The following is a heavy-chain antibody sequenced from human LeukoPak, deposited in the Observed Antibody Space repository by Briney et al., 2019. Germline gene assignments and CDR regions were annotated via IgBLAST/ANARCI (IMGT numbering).Heavy chain of an antibody. CDR3: ARKPTARVVRLAFDI. CDR2: IYSSRTT. Sequence: SETLSLTCSVAGGSVSSYYWSWIRQPAGKGLEWIGRIYSSRTTNYNPSLKSRVTISLDTSKNRFSLKLSSVTAADTAVYYCARKPTARVVRLAFDIWGQGTMVTVSS. CDR1: GGSVSSYY. D-gene: IGHD2-15*01. J-gene: IGHJ3*02. V-gene: IGHV4-4*07.